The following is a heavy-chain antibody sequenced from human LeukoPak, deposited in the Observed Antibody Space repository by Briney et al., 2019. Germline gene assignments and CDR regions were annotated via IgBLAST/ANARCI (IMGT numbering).Heavy chain of an antibody. D-gene: IGHD6-19*01. Sequence: PGGSLRLSCAASGFTFSDYSMHWVRQAPGRGLEWVALISSDGINKYYADSVKGRFTISIDNSKNALYLQMISVNAEDTAFYYCARDVGGWYYFDYWGQGTLVTVSS. CDR1: GFTFSDYS. V-gene: IGHV3-30-3*01. CDR3: ARDVGGWYYFDY. J-gene: IGHJ4*02. CDR2: ISSDGINK.